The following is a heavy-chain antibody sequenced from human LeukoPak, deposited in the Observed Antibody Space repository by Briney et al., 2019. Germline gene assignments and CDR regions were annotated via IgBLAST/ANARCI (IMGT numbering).Heavy chain of an antibody. Sequence: SETLSLTCTVSGGSISSYYWSWVRQPPGKGLEWIGYIYYSGSTNYNPSLKSRVTISVDTSKNQFSLNLNSVTAADTAVYYCARIGQMAYTTSRNFDNWGQGTLVTVSS. CDR2: IYYSGST. J-gene: IGHJ4*02. CDR3: ARIGQMAYTTSRNFDN. D-gene: IGHD6-13*01. V-gene: IGHV4-59*01. CDR1: GGSISSYY.